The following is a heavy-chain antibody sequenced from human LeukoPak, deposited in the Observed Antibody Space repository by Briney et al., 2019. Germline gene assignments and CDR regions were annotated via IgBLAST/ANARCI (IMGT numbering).Heavy chain of an antibody. CDR1: GGSISSYY. V-gene: IGHV4-59*12. CDR2: IYYSGST. J-gene: IGHJ4*02. D-gene: IGHD6-19*01. Sequence: PSETLSLTCTVSGGSISSYYWSWIRQPPGKGLEWIGYIYYSGSTNYNPSLKSRVTISVDTSKNQFSLKLSSVTAADTAVYYCARGWQWLVFDYWGQGTLVTVSS. CDR3: ARGWQWLVFDY.